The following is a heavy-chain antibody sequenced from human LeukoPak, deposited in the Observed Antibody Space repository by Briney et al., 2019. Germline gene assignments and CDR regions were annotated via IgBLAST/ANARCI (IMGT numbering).Heavy chain of an antibody. Sequence: ASVKVSCKASGYAFTDYYMHWVRQAPGQGFEWMGWINPNDGDTNYAQKFQGRVTMTRDTSISTAHMEVTRLRSDDTAVYYCARANFLYCSSSTCLFDYWGQGTLVTVSS. J-gene: IGHJ4*02. CDR2: INPNDGDT. D-gene: IGHD2-2*01. CDR3: ARANFLYCSSSTCLFDY. V-gene: IGHV1-2*02. CDR1: GYAFTDYY.